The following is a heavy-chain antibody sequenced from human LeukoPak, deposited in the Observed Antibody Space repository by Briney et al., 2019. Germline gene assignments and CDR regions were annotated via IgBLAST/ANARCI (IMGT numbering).Heavy chain of an antibody. CDR2: ISYNGDGT. CDR3: AKDICGGNCYPNGGY. V-gene: IGHV3-64*01. CDR1: GFSFSKFA. D-gene: IGHD2-21*01. J-gene: IGHJ4*02. Sequence: GGSLRLSCAASGFSFSKFAMHWVRQAPGRGLESVSGISYNGDGTYYANSVKGRFTISRDNSKNTLYLQMNSLRAEDTAVYYCAKDICGGNCYPNGGYWGQGTLVIVSS.